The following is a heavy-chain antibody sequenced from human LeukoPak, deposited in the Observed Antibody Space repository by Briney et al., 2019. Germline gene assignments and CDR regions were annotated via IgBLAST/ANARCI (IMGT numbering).Heavy chain of an antibody. Sequence: SVKVSCKASGGTFSSYAISWVRQAPGQGLEWMGGIIPIFGTANYAQKFQGRVTITADESTSTAYMELSSLRSEDTAVYYCARDHPAYCGGDCPPQNYWGQGTLVTVSS. J-gene: IGHJ4*02. CDR1: GGTFSSYA. D-gene: IGHD2-21*02. CDR3: ARDHPAYCGGDCPPQNY. CDR2: IIPIFGTA. V-gene: IGHV1-69*13.